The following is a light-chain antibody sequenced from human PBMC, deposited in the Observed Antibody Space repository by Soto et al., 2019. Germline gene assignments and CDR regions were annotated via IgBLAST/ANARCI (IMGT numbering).Light chain of an antibody. J-gene: IGKJ1*01. Sequence: DIQMTQSPSSLSASVGDRVTITCQASQNINNYLNWYQQKPGRAPKLLIYDASNLEAGVPSRFSGSGSGTEFTLTISSLQSEDFAVYYCQQYNNWPWTFGQGTKVDI. CDR2: DAS. CDR3: QQYNNWPWT. CDR1: QNINNY. V-gene: IGKV1-33*01.